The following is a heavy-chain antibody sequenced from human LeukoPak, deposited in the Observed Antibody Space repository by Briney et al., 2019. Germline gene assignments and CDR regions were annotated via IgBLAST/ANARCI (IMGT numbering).Heavy chain of an antibody. Sequence: PGESLKISCKGSGYIFSSYWIGWVRQMPGKGLEWMGIIYPDDSGTRYSPSFQGQVTISADESISTAYLQWSSLQASDTAMYFCARRAYSGYDFDYWGQGTLVTVSS. CDR3: ARRAYSGYDFDY. CDR2: IYPDDSGT. CDR1: GYIFSSYW. D-gene: IGHD5-12*01. V-gene: IGHV5-51*01. J-gene: IGHJ4*02.